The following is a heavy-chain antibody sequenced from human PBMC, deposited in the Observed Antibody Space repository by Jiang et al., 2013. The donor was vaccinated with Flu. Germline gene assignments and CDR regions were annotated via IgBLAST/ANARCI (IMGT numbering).Heavy chain of an antibody. CDR3: AKGAGTMVRGVYFDY. Sequence: GKGLEWVAVISYDGSNKYYADSVKGRFTISRDNSKNTLYLQMNSLRAEDTAVYYCAKGAGTMVRGVYFDYWGQGTLVTVSS. V-gene: IGHV3-30*18. J-gene: IGHJ4*02. CDR2: ISYDGSNK. D-gene: IGHD3-10*01.